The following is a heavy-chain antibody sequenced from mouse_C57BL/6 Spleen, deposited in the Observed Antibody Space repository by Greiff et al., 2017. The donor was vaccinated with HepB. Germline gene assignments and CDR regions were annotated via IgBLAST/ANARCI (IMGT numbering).Heavy chain of an antibody. CDR1: GFTFSDYG. V-gene: IGHV5-17*01. D-gene: IGHD2-4*01. J-gene: IGHJ4*01. Sequence: DVMLVESGGGLVKPGGSLKLSCAASGFTFSDYGMHWVRQAPEKGLEWVAYISSGSSTIYYADTVKGRFTISRDNAKNTLFLQMTSLRSEDTAMYYCASGDYDYDRGYAMDYWGQGTSVTVSS. CDR3: ASGDYDYDRGYAMDY. CDR2: ISSGSSTI.